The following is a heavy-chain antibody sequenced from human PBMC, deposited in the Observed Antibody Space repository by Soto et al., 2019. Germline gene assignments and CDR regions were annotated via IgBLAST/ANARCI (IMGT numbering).Heavy chain of an antibody. Sequence: HVQLVQSGAEVKKPGSSVKVSCKASGGTFSSYAISWVRQAPGQGLEWMGGIIPIFGTANYAQKFQGRVTITADESTSTAYMELSSLRSEDTAVYYCARMDDILTGYYKGGLGYWGQGTLVTVSS. J-gene: IGHJ4*02. CDR1: GGTFSSYA. CDR3: ARMDDILTGYYKGGLGY. D-gene: IGHD3-9*01. V-gene: IGHV1-69*12. CDR2: IIPIFGTA.